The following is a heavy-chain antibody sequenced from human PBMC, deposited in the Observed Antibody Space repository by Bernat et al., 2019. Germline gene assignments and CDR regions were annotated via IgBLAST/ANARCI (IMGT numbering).Heavy chain of an antibody. V-gene: IGHV3-30*02. CDR3: AKELRAADAFDI. J-gene: IGHJ3*02. Sequence: QVQLVESGGGVVQPGGSLRLSCAASGFTFSSYGMHWVRQAPGKGLEWVAFIRYDGSNKYYVDSVKGRFTISRDNSKDTLYLQMNSLRAEDTAVYYCAKELRAADAFDIWGQGTMVTVSS. CDR2: IRYDGSNK. CDR1: GFTFSSYG. D-gene: IGHD3-16*01.